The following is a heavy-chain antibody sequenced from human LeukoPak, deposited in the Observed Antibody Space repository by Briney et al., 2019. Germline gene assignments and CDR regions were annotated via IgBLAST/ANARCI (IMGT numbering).Heavy chain of an antibody. D-gene: IGHD1-7*01. CDR2: INTNTGNP. J-gene: IGHJ5*02. Sequence: ASVKVSCKASGHSFTCYYIHWVRQAPGQGLEWMGWINTNTGNPTYAQGFTGRFVFSLDTSVSTAYLQISSLKAEDTAVYYCARDSRVRRTGTTRWFDPWGQGTLVTVSS. CDR1: GHSFTCYY. CDR3: ARDSRVRRTGTTRWFDP. V-gene: IGHV7-4-1*02.